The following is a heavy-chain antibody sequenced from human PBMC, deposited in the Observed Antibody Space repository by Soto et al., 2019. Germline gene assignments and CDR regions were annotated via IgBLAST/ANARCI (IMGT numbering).Heavy chain of an antibody. CDR3: ARGYFDFWSGRYNWFDP. D-gene: IGHD3-3*01. J-gene: IGHJ5*02. CDR2: INHSGST. V-gene: IGHV4-34*01. CDR1: GGSFSGYY. Sequence: QVQLQQWGAGLLKPSETLSLTCAVYGGSFSGYYWSWIRQPPGKGLAWIGEINHSGSTNYNPSLMSRVTISVDPSKNQFSLKLSSVTAADTAVYYCARGYFDFWSGRYNWFDPWGQGTLVTVSS.